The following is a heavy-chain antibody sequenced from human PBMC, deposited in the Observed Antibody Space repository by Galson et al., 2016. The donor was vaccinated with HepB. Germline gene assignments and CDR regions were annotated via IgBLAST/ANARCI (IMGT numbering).Heavy chain of an antibody. CDR1: GGTFSSYA. CDR3: ARSIYAFGGVIAADQYYFDY. CDR2: IIPIFGTA. D-gene: IGHD3-16*02. V-gene: IGHV1-69*13. Sequence: SVKVSCKASGGTFSSYAISWVRQAPGQGLEWMGGIIPIFGTANYAQKFQGRVTITADESTSTAYMELSSLRSEDTAVYYCARSIYAFGGVIAADQYYFDYWGQGTLVTVSS. J-gene: IGHJ4*02.